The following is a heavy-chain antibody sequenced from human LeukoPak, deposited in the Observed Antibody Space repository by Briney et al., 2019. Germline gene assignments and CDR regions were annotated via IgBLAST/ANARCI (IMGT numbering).Heavy chain of an antibody. CDR2: ISGYNGNT. Sequence: GASVKVSCKASGYTFKDYDITWVRQAPGQGLEWMGWISGYNGNTKYAQNLQDRVTITRDTSTSTAYMDLWSLRSDDTAVYFCARNKGRYGSGRVHFDPWGQGTLVTVSS. D-gene: IGHD3-10*01. J-gene: IGHJ5*02. V-gene: IGHV1-18*01. CDR1: GYTFKDYD. CDR3: ARNKGRYGSGRVHFDP.